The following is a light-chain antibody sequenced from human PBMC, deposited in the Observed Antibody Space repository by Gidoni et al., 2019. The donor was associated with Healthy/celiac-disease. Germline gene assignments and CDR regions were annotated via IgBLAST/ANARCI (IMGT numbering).Light chain of an antibody. V-gene: IGLV1-44*01. J-gene: IGLJ2*01. CDR2: SNN. Sequence: QSVLTPPPSASGTPGQRVTSSCSGSSSNIGSNTVNWYQQLPGTAPKRLIYSNNQRPSGVPDRFSGSKSGTSASLAISGLQSEDEADYYCAAWDDSLNGVVFGGGTKLTVL. CDR3: AAWDDSLNGVV. CDR1: SSNIGSNT.